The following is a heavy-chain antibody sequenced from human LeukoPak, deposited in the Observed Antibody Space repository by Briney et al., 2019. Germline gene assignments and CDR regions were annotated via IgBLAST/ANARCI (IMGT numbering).Heavy chain of an antibody. D-gene: IGHD3-22*01. CDR3: VRGNYDNRGYSNAFDI. J-gene: IGHJ3*02. CDR2: IYYNGNT. V-gene: IGHV4-59*01. CDR1: GASISSSY. Sequence: SGTLSLTCTVSGASISSSYWSWVRQPPGRRLEWIGFIYYNGNTNSNPSLKSRVTISADTSKNQFSLKLTSVTAADTAVYYCVRGNYDNRGYSNAFDIWGQGAMVTVSS.